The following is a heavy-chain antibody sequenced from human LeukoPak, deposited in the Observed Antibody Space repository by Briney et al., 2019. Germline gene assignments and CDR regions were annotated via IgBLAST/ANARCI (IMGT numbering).Heavy chain of an antibody. CDR3: ARGYSSGWYYYYGMDV. Sequence: GGSLRLSCAASGFTFSSYSMNWVRQAPGKGLEWVSYISSSGRTIYYADSVKGRFTISRDNAKSSLDLQMNSLRAEDTAVYYCARGYSSGWYYYYGMDVWGQGTTVTVSS. J-gene: IGHJ6*02. CDR2: ISSSGRTI. CDR1: GFTFSSYS. D-gene: IGHD6-19*01. V-gene: IGHV3-48*04.